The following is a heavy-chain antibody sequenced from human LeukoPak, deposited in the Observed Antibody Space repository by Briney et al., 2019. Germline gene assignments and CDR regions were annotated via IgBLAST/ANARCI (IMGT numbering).Heavy chain of an antibody. Sequence: ASVKVSCKASGYTFTGYYMHWVRQAPGQGLEWMGWINPNSGGTNYAQKFQGRVTMTRDTSISTAYMELSRLRSDDTAVYYCARSGRVALWFGELLTPKNWFDPWGQGTLVTVSS. J-gene: IGHJ5*02. D-gene: IGHD3-10*01. CDR1: GYTFTGYY. CDR2: INPNSGGT. V-gene: IGHV1-2*02. CDR3: ARSGRVALWFGELLTPKNWFDP.